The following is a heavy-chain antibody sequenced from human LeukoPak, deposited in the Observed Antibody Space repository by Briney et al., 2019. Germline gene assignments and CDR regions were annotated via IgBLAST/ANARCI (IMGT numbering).Heavy chain of an antibody. V-gene: IGHV1-69*06. Sequence: SVKVSFKASGGTFSSYAISWVRQAPGQGLEWMGGIIPIFGTANYAQKFQGRVTITADKSTSTAYMELSSLRSEDTAVYYCAREDCSGGSCYSGSRGPFDYWGQGTLVTVSS. D-gene: IGHD2-15*01. CDR1: GGTFSSYA. CDR3: AREDCSGGSCYSGSRGPFDY. J-gene: IGHJ4*02. CDR2: IIPIFGTA.